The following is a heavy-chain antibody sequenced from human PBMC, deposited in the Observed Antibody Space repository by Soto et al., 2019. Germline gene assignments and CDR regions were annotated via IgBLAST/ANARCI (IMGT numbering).Heavy chain of an antibody. Sequence: KTGGSLRLSCAASGFTFSSYNMNWVRQAPGKGLEWVSSISSSSSSIYYADSVKGRFTISRDNAKNSLYLQMNSLRAEDTAVYYCARAAGSGWGEHSYYCLDYWGQGTMVTVSS. D-gene: IGHD6-19*01. V-gene: IGHV3-21*01. CDR3: ARAAGSGWGEHSYYCLDY. J-gene: IGHJ4*02. CDR2: ISSSSSSI. CDR1: GFTFSSYN.